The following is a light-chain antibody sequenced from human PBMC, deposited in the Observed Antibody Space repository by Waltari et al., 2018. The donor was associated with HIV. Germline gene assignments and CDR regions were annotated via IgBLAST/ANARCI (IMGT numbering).Light chain of an antibody. J-gene: IGLJ2*01. CDR1: SLRSYY. CDR3: NSRDSSGNHLNVV. V-gene: IGLV3-19*01. CDR2: GKN. Sequence: SSELTQDPAVSVALGQTVRITCQGDSLRSYYASWYQQKPGQAPVLVIYGKNNRPSGIPDRFSGSSSGNTASLTITGAQAEDEADYYCNSRDSSGNHLNVVFGGGTRVTV.